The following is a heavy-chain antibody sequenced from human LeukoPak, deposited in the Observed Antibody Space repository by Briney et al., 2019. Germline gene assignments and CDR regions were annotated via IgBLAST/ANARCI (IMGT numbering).Heavy chain of an antibody. V-gene: IGHV1-69*05. CDR2: IIPIFGTA. D-gene: IGHD3-22*01. Sequence: SVKVSCKASGGTFSRYAISWVRQAPGQGLEWMGGIIPIFGTANYAQKFQGRVTITTDESTSTAYMELSSLRSEDTTVYYCARDYAPYDSSGYYLPAYWGQGTLVTVSS. J-gene: IGHJ4*02. CDR3: ARDYAPYDSSGYYLPAY. CDR1: GGTFSRYA.